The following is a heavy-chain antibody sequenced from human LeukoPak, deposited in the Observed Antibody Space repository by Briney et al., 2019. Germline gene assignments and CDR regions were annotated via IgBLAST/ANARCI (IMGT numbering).Heavy chain of an antibody. CDR1: GFIFSSYG. CDR3: AKIGLTRAFDL. CDR2: IRYDGSNE. V-gene: IGHV3-30*02. J-gene: IGHJ3*01. D-gene: IGHD3-9*01. Sequence: GGSLRLSCAASGFIFSSYGMHWVRQAPGKGLEWVAAIRYDGSNEYYADSVKGRFTISRDNSKNTLYLQMKSLRVDDTAVYYCAKIGLTRAFDLWGQGTMVTVSS.